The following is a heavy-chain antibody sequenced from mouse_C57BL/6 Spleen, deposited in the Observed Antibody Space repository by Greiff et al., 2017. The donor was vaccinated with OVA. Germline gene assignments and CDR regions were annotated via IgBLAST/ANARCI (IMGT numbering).Heavy chain of an antibody. CDR1: GYTFTDHY. CDR3: ARRTYDYDGFAY. D-gene: IGHD2-4*01. V-gene: IGHV1-26*01. J-gene: IGHJ3*01. CDR2: LNPNNGGT. Sequence: VQLQQSGPELVKPGASVKISCKASGYTFTDHYMNWVKQSNGKSLEWIGDLNPNNGGTSYNQKFKGKATLTVDQYSSTAYMELRSLTSEDSAVYYCARRTYDYDGFAYWGQGTLVTVSA.